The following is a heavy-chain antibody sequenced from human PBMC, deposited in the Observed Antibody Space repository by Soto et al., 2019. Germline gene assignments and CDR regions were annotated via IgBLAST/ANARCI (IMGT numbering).Heavy chain of an antibody. V-gene: IGHV3-15*01. CDR1: GFTFSNAW. J-gene: IGHJ6*02. CDR3: TTDPERVLGYCSSTSCYRPLYYYGMDV. CDR2: IKSKTDGGTT. Sequence: PGGSLRLSCAASGFTFSNAWMSWVRQAPGKGLEWVGRIKSKTDGGTTDYTAPVKGRFTISRDDSKNTIYLQMNRLKTEDTAVYYCTTDPERVLGYCSSTSCYRPLYYYGMDVWGQGTTVTV. D-gene: IGHD2-2*01.